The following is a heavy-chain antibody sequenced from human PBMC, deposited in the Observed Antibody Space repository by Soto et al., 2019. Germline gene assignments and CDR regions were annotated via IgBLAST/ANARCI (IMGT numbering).Heavy chain of an antibody. V-gene: IGHV3-73*02. Sequence: EVQLVESGGDLVQPGGSLKLSCAASGFSFSGSAMHWVRQSYGRGLEWVGRIRSRANGYATAYAASVTGRFTVSRDDSKNTTYLEMNSLKTEDTAIYYCTRHRIIWANHMTTVISIDGFDIWGQGTMVTVSS. J-gene: IGHJ3*02. CDR1: GFSFSGSA. CDR3: TRHRIIWANHMTTVISIDGFDI. CDR2: IRSRANGYAT. D-gene: IGHD4-4*01.